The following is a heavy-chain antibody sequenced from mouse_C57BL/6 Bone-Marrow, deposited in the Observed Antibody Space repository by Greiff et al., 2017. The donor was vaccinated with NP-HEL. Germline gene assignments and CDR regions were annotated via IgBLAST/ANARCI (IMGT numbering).Heavy chain of an antibody. CDR1: GYTFTSYW. Sequence: QVHVKQPGAELVKPGASVKLSCKASGYTFTSYWMQWVKQRPGQGLEWIGEIDPSDSYTNYNQKFKGKATLTVDTSSSTAYMQLSSLTSEDSAVYYCARGIYYGYDGFAYWGQGTLVTVSA. J-gene: IGHJ3*01. D-gene: IGHD2-2*01. V-gene: IGHV1-50*01. CDR2: IDPSDSYT. CDR3: ARGIYYGYDGFAY.